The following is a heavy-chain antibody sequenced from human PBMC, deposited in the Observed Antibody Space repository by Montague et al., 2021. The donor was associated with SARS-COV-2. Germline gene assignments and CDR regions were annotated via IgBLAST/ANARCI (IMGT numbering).Heavy chain of an antibody. CDR2: IHYSESS. CDR1: GGSIGSYY. D-gene: IGHD3-10*01. V-gene: IGHV4-59*12. Sequence: SETLSLTCSVSGGSIGSYYWSWLRQPPGKGLEWIGHIHYSESSTSSPSLKSRVTISIDTPKNQFSLKLSSVTAADTAVYYCARRLYHSWTYSLPYWGQGTLVTVSS. CDR3: ARRLYHSWTYSLPY. J-gene: IGHJ4*02.